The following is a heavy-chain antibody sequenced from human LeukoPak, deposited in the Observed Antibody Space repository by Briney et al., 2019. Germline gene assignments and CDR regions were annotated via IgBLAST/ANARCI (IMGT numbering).Heavy chain of an antibody. CDR1: GFTFSSYG. V-gene: IGHV3-30*18. CDR2: ISYDGSNK. J-gene: IGHJ4*02. CDR3: AKGRSGSYSPTWDY. Sequence: GGSLRLSCAASGFTFSSYGMHWVRQAPGKGLDWVAVISYDGSNKYYADSVKGRFTISRDNSKNTLYLQMNSLRAEDTAVYFCAKGRSGSYSPTWDYWGQGTLVTVSS. D-gene: IGHD1-26*01.